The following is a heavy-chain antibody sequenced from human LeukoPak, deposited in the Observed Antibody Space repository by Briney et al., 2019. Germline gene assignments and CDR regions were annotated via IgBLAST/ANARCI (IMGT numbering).Heavy chain of an antibody. V-gene: IGHV4-39*01. Sequence: SETLSLTCTVSGGSISSGSYYWSWTRQPPGKGLEWIGSIYYSGSTYYNPSLKSRVTISVDTSKNQFSLKLSSVTAADTAVYYCARSYYYDSPDAFDIWGQGTMVTVSS. D-gene: IGHD3-22*01. CDR1: GGSISSGSYY. J-gene: IGHJ3*02. CDR3: ARSYYYDSPDAFDI. CDR2: IYYSGST.